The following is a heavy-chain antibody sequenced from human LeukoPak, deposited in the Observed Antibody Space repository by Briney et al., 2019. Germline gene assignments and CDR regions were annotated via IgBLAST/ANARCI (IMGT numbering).Heavy chain of an antibody. CDR3: ARDGRQGSPSMFDP. D-gene: IGHD1-26*01. CDR1: GYTFTTYG. CDR2: ISAYSGNT. Sequence: ASVKVSCKASGYTFTTYGISWVRQAPGQGLEWMGWISAYSGNTNYAQKLQGRITMTTDTSTNTAYMELRSLRSDDTAMYYCARDGRQGSPSMFDPWGQGTLVTVSS. J-gene: IGHJ5*02. V-gene: IGHV1-18*01.